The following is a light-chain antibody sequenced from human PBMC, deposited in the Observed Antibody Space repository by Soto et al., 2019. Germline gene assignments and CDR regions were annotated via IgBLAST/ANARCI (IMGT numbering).Light chain of an antibody. J-gene: IGLJ2*01. Sequence: SVLTQPASVSGSPGQSITISCTGTSSDVGGYNYVSWYQHHPGKAPKLMIFEVSTRPSGVSNRFSGSKSGNTASLTISGLQAEDEADYYCSSYISSSTLVIFGGGTKLTVL. CDR3: SSYISSSTLVI. CDR1: SSDVGGYNY. CDR2: EVS. V-gene: IGLV2-14*01.